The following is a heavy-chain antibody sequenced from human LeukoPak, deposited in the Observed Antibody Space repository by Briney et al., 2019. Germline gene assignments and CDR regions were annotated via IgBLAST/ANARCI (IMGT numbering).Heavy chain of an antibody. CDR1: GGSISSYY. J-gene: IGHJ4*02. D-gene: IGHD5-12*01. CDR2: IYYSGST. CDR3: ARETIVATVDFDY. V-gene: IGHV4-59*12. Sequence: PSETLSLTCTVSGGSISSYYWSWIRQPPGKGLEWIGYIYYSGSTNYNPSLKSRVTISVDTSKNQFSLQLNSVTPEDTAVYYCARETIVATVDFDYWGQGTLVTVSS.